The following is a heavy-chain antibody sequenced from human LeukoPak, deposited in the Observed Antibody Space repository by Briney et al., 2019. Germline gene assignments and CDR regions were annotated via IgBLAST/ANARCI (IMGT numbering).Heavy chain of an antibody. Sequence: SETLSLTCTVSGGSINNYYWSWIRQPPGKGPEWIGYIYYSGTTSYNPSLTSRVTISTDTSKNQFSLKLTSVTAADTTVYYCARHDPSKNGAYDIWGQGAMVTVSS. D-gene: IGHD4-11*01. CDR2: IYYSGTT. CDR1: GGSINNYY. J-gene: IGHJ3*02. V-gene: IGHV4-59*08. CDR3: ARHDPSKNGAYDI.